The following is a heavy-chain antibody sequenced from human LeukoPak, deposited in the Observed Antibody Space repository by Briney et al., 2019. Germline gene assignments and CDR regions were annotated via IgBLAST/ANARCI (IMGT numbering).Heavy chain of an antibody. CDR1: GYTFTGYY. D-gene: IGHD3-10*01. CDR3: ARVSTRKLWFGELADY. CDR2: INPNSGGT. V-gene: IGHV1-2*06. Sequence: ASVKVSCKASGYTFTGYYMHWVRQAPGQGLEWMGRINPNSGGTNYAQKFQGRVTMTRDTSISTAYMELSRLGSDDTAVYYCARVSTRKLWFGELADYWGQGTLVTVSS. J-gene: IGHJ4*02.